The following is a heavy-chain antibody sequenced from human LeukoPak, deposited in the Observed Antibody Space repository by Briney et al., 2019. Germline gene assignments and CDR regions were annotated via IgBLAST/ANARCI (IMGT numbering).Heavy chain of an antibody. CDR1: GFTFDDYA. Sequence: GGSLRLSCAASGFTFDDYAMHWVRPAPGKGLEWVALISADGGSTYYADSVKGRFSISRDNSKISLYLQMDSLRTEDTALYYCAKAGYSSSWHLINLQYCFGPWGQGTLGTVSS. CDR2: ISADGGST. J-gene: IGHJ5*02. D-gene: IGHD6-13*01. CDR3: AKAGYSSSWHLINLQYCFGP. V-gene: IGHV3-43*02.